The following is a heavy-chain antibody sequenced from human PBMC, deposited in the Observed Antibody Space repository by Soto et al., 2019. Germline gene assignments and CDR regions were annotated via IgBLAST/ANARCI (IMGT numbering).Heavy chain of an antibody. D-gene: IGHD5-18*01. CDR2: ISGSGGST. CDR3: ARDSYLGIQLWLMGGFIDY. CDR1: GFTFSSYA. Sequence: GGSLRLSCAASGFTFSSYAMSWVRQAPGKGLEWVSAISGSGGSTYYADSVKGRFTISRDNSKNTLYLQMNSLRAEDTAVYYCARDSYLGIQLWLMGGFIDYWGQGTLVTVSS. V-gene: IGHV3-23*01. J-gene: IGHJ4*02.